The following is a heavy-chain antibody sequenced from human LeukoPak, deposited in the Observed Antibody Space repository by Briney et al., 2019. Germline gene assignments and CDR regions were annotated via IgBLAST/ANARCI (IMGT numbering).Heavy chain of an antibody. CDR3: AREYRRQPD. Sequence: GASVKLSCKASGYTFTCYDINWLRQASGQGVEWMGWMNPNSGNAGYAQKFQGRFTMTWDTSISTAYMELSSLRSDDTAVYYCAREYRRQPDWGQGTLVTVSS. V-gene: IGHV1-8*01. CDR2: MNPNSGNA. D-gene: IGHD5-12*01. J-gene: IGHJ4*02. CDR1: GYTFTCYD.